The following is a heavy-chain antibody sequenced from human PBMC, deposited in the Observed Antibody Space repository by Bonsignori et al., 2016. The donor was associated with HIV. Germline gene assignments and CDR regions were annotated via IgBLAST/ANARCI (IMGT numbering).Heavy chain of an antibody. Sequence: SGPTLVKPTQTLTLTCTFSGFSLNTSGMRVSWIRQPPGKALEWLARIDWDDGKFYSTSLKTRLTISKDTSKNQVVLTMTNMDPVDTATYYCARSRGYNYGSDYWGQGTLVTVSS. CDR3: ARSRGYNYGSDY. CDR2: IDWDDGK. J-gene: IGHJ4*02. D-gene: IGHD5-18*01. V-gene: IGHV2-70*04. CDR1: GFSLNTSGMR.